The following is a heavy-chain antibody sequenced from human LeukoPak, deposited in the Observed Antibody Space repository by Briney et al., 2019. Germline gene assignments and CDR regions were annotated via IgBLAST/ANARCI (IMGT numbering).Heavy chain of an antibody. Sequence: SVKVSCKASGGTFSSYAISWVRQAPGQGLEWMGGIIPIFGTANYAQKFQGRVTIAADESTSTAYMELSSLRSEDTAVYYCATPSETYYYYYGMDVWGQGTTVTVSS. CDR3: ATPSETYYYYYGMDV. CDR1: GGTFSSYA. CDR2: IIPIFGTA. V-gene: IGHV1-69*13. J-gene: IGHJ6*02.